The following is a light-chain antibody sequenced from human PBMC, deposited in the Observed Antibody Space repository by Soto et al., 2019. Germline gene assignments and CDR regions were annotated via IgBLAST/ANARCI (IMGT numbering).Light chain of an antibody. CDR2: RAS. V-gene: IGKV3-11*01. Sequence: EVVLTQSPAPLYLSPGDRAALSCTASQSVHNFLAWYQQKPGQAPRLVIYRASNRAAGIPARFSGSGSGTDFTLTIKSLEPEDFAVYYCQQYNDWLSFGGGTKVDIK. CDR1: QSVHNF. CDR3: QQYNDWLS. J-gene: IGKJ4*01.